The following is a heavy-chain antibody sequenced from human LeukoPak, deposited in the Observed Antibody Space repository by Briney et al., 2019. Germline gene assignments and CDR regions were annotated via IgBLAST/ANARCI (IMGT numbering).Heavy chain of an antibody. J-gene: IGHJ3*02. D-gene: IGHD3-22*01. V-gene: IGHV4-59*08. CDR3: ARGPYSYDSSGAFDI. CDR2: ISYSGGP. CDR1: GDSISSYH. Sequence: SETLSLTCTVSGDSISSYHWSWIRQPPGKGLEWIGYISYSGGPNYNPSHKSRVTISVDTSKNQFSLKLSSVTAADTAVYFCARGPYSYDSSGAFDIWGQGTMVTVSS.